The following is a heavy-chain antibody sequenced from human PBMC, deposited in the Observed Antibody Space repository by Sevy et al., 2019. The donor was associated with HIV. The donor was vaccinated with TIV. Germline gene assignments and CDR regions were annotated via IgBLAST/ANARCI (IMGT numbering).Heavy chain of an antibody. CDR1: GFTFSNAW. CDR3: TTDFVGATIYYYGMDV. CDR2: IKSKTDGGTT. J-gene: IGHJ6*02. V-gene: IGHV3-15*01. Sequence: GGSLRLSCAASGFTFSNAWMSWVRQAPGKGLEWVGRIKSKTDGGTTDYAAPVKGRFTISRDDSKNTLYLQMNSLKTEDTAVYYCTTDFVGATIYYYGMDVWGQGTTVTVSS. D-gene: IGHD1-26*01.